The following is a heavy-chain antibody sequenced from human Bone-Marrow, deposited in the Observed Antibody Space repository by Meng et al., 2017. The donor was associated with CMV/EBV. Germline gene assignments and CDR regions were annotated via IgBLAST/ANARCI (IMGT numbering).Heavy chain of an antibody. CDR1: GGTFSSYT. CDR2: IIPILGIA. J-gene: IGHJ6*02. D-gene: IGHD2-8*01. CDR3: ARDFLYAENGMDV. Sequence: SVKVSCKASGGTFSSYTISWVRQAPGQGLEWMGRIIPILGIANYAQKFQGRVTITADKSTSTAYMELRRLRSDDMAVYYCARDFLYAENGMDVWGQGTRVTVSS. V-gene: IGHV1-69*04.